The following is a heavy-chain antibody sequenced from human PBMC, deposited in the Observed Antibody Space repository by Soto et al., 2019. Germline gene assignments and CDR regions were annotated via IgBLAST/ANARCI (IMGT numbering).Heavy chain of an antibody. Sequence: QVQLVQSGAEVKKPGSSVKVSCKASGGTVGSYAISWVRQAPGQGLEWMGGIIPIFGTPDYAQKFQGRVTITADESTSTAYMELSSLRSEDTAVYYCAFTLSANYYYGMDVWGQGTTVTVSS. D-gene: IGHD3-16*01. J-gene: IGHJ6*02. CDR3: AFTLSANYYYGMDV. CDR2: IIPIFGTP. CDR1: GGTVGSYA. V-gene: IGHV1-69*12.